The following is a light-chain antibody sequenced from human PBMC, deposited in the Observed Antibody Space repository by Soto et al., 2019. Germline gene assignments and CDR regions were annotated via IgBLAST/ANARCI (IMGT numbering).Light chain of an antibody. CDR3: QHADSFPLIT. Sequence: IRMTQSPSSLSASVGDRVTITCRASQDISTWLAWYQQKPGKAPKPLIYAASSLFSGVPSRFSGSGSGTDFTLTISSLQPEDFATYYCQHADSFPLITFGQGTRLEI. CDR2: AAS. J-gene: IGKJ5*01. CDR1: QDISTW. V-gene: IGKV1-12*01.